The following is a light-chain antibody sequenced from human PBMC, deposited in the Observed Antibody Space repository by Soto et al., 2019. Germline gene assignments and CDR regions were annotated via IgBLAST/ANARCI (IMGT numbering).Light chain of an antibody. CDR2: GAS. V-gene: IGKV3-20*01. J-gene: IGKJ2*01. CDR1: QSVSSSD. CDR3: HQYGCSPLYT. Sequence: EIVLTQSPGTLSLSPGDRATLSCRASQSVSSSDLAWYQQKPGQAPRLLIYGASTRAPGIPDRFSASGSGTDFSLTLSSLEPEHFAVYSCHQYGCSPLYTFGQGTKVEVK.